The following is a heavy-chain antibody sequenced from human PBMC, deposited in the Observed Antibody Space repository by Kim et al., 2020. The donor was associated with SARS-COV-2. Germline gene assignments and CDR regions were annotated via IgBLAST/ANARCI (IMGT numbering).Heavy chain of an antibody. CDR1: GFTVSSNY. J-gene: IGHJ4*02. D-gene: IGHD3-9*01. V-gene: IGHV3-66*01. Sequence: GGSLRLSCAASGFTVSSNYVSWVRQAPGKGLELVSVIYSGGSTYYADSVKGRFTISRDNSKNTLYLQVNSLTAEDTAVYYCARVKSYYDILTGYSPYYFDYWGQGTLVTVSS. CDR3: ARVKSYYDILTGYSPYYFDY. CDR2: IYSGGST.